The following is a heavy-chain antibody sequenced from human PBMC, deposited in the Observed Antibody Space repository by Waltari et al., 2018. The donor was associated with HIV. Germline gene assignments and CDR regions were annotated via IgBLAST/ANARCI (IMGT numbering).Heavy chain of an antibody. CDR3: AKAGVFLLRGVPPDS. CDR1: GLPFTCYA. Sequence: QLLESGGGWVQPGGSPRLSCAASGLPFTCYAMPWGRQAAGKGLELVSVISSRYTTTYYADSVKGRFTISRDNSKNTLYLQMNSMRAEDTAVYYCAKAGVFLLRGVPPDSWGQGTLVTVSS. V-gene: IGHV3-23*01. CDR2: ISSRYTTT. J-gene: IGHJ5*01. D-gene: IGHD3-10*01.